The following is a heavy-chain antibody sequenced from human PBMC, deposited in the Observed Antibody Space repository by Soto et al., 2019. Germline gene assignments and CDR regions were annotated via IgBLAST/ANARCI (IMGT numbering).Heavy chain of an antibody. CDR2: ISYDGSIK. J-gene: IGHJ6*02. D-gene: IGHD1-26*01. V-gene: IGHV3-30*03. CDR1: GFTFSDYG. Sequence: PGGSLRLSCAASGFTFSDYGMHWVRQAPGKGLEWVAIISYDGSIKYYGDSVKGRFTISRDYSQNTLYLQMNSLRAEDTAVYYCASLVGATYYGMDVWGQGTTVTVSS. CDR3: ASLVGATYYGMDV.